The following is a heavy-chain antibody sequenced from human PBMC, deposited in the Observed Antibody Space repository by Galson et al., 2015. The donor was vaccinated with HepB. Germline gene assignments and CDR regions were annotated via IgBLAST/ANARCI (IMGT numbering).Heavy chain of an antibody. J-gene: IGHJ4*02. Sequence: SLRLSCAASEFTFSSYAMSWVRQAPGKGLEWVSAISGSGGSTYYADSVKGRFTISRDNSKNTLYLQMNSLRAEDTAVYYCAKDYNGDNGQCDYWGQGTLVTVSS. CDR3: AKDYNGDNGQCDY. D-gene: IGHD4-17*01. CDR2: ISGSGGST. V-gene: IGHV3-23*01. CDR1: EFTFSSYA.